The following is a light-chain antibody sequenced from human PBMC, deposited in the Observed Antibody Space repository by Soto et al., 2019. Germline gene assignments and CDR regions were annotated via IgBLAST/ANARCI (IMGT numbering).Light chain of an antibody. CDR3: QQYGSSPLVT. CDR2: GAS. Sequence: EIVMTQSPANLSVSPGERATLSCRASQSVSSSYLAWYQQKPGQAPRLLIYGASSRATGIPDRFSGSGSGTDFPLTISRLEPEDFAVYYCQQYGSSPLVTFGQGTRLEIK. V-gene: IGKV3-20*01. J-gene: IGKJ5*01. CDR1: QSVSSSY.